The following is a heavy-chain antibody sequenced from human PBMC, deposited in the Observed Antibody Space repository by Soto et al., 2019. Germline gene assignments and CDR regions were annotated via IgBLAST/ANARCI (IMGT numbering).Heavy chain of an antibody. V-gene: IGHV1-18*01. Sequence: ASVKVSCKASGYTLTIYVSSWGRQAPGQGLEWMGWISAYNGNTNYAQKLQGRVTMTTDTSTSTAYMELRSLRSDDTAVYYCARDRETVVVPAADFDYWGQGTLVTVSS. J-gene: IGHJ4*02. D-gene: IGHD2-2*01. CDR2: ISAYNGNT. CDR1: GYTLTIYV. CDR3: ARDRETVVVPAADFDY.